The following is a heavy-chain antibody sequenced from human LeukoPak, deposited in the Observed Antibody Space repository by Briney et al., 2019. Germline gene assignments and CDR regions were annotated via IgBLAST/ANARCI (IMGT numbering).Heavy chain of an antibody. CDR1: GYTFTSYG. J-gene: IGHJ3*02. CDR3: ARDGFVVVVTFFQDRYAFDI. V-gene: IGHV1-18*01. Sequence: ASVKVSCKASGYTFTSYGISWVRQAPGQGLEWMGWISAYNGNTNYAQKLQGRVTMTTDTSTSTAYMELRSLRSDDTAVYYCARDGFVVVVTFFQDRYAFDIWGQGTMVTVSS. CDR2: ISAYNGNT. D-gene: IGHD2-21*02.